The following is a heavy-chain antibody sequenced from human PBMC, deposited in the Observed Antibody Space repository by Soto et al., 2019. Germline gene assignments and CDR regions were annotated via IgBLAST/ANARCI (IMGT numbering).Heavy chain of an antibody. CDR3: ASDSRVGQLVFFDY. V-gene: IGHV4-31*03. Sequence: QVQLQESGPGLVKPSQTLSLTCTVSGGSISSGGYYWSWIRQHPGKGLEWIGYIYYSGSTYYNPSLKSRVTISVDTSKNQSALELSSVPAEGTAVYCCASDSRVGQLVFFDYWGQGTMVTVSS. J-gene: IGHJ4*02. CDR2: IYYSGST. D-gene: IGHD6-6*01. CDR1: GGSISSGGYY.